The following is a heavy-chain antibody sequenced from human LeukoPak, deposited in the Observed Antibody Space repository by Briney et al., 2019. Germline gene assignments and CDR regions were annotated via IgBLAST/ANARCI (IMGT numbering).Heavy chain of an antibody. CDR3: ARAQGYGDCDY. CDR2: INPSGGNT. J-gene: IGHJ4*02. D-gene: IGHD4-17*01. V-gene: IGHV1-46*01. Sequence: ASVKVSCKASGYTFTDYYIHWVRQPPGQGLEWMGIINPSGGNTKYAEKFQARVTMTRDTSTSTVYMDLSSLRSEDTAVYYCARAQGYGDCDYWGQGTLVTVSS. CDR1: GYTFTDYY.